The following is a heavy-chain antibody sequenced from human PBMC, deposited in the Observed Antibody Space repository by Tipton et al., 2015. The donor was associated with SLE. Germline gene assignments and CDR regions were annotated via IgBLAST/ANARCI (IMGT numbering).Heavy chain of an antibody. CDR1: GFTFSSYA. D-gene: IGHD1-26*01. CDR3: ARGGESGSYLGALDY. V-gene: IGHV3-23*01. CDR2: ISGSGGST. Sequence: SLRLSCAASGFTFSSYAMSWVRQAPGKGLEWVSAISGSGGSTYYADSVKGRFTISRDNSKNTLYLQMNSLRAEDTAVYYCARGGESGSYLGALDYWGQGTLVTVSS. J-gene: IGHJ4*02.